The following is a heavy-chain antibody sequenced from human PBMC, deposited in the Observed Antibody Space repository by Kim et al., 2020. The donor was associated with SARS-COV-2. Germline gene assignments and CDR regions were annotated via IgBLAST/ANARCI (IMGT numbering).Heavy chain of an antibody. J-gene: IGHJ6*02. CDR1: GFTFSSYW. D-gene: IGHD3-16*01. CDR2: IKQDGSEK. Sequence: GGSLRLSCAASGFTFSSYWMTWVRQAPGKGLEWVANIKQDGSEKYYVDSVKGRFTISRDNAKNSLFLQMNSLRGDDTAVYYCASGDAMDVWGQGTTVTVS. CDR3: ASGDAMDV. V-gene: IGHV3-7*01.